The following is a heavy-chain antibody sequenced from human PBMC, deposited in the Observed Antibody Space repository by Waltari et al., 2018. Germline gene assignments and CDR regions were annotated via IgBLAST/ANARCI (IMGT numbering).Heavy chain of an antibody. J-gene: IGHJ2*01. D-gene: IGHD2-8*01. Sequence: QVQLQESGPGLVKPSETLSLTCTVSGGSISSYYWSWIRQPAGKGLEWIGRIYTSRSTNYNPSLKSRVTMSVDTSKNQFSLKRSSVTAADTAVYYCARDSMVYAHWYFDLRGRGTLVTVSS. V-gene: IGHV4-4*07. CDR3: ARDSMVYAHWYFDL. CDR2: IYTSRST. CDR1: GGSISSYY.